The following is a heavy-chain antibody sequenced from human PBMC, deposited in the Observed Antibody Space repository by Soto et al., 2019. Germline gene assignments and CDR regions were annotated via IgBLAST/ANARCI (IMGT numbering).Heavy chain of an antibody. J-gene: IGHJ3*02. CDR1: GFSFSSYW. CDR2: MNQGGSEI. Sequence: VGSLRLSCGASGFSFSSYWMSWVRQAPGKGLEWVANMNQGGSEINYVDSVRGRFTISRDNAKNLLYLQMNSLRVEDTAVYHCARDRGYSTFDIWGQGTMVT. V-gene: IGHV3-7*01. D-gene: IGHD2-2*01. CDR3: ARDRGYSTFDI.